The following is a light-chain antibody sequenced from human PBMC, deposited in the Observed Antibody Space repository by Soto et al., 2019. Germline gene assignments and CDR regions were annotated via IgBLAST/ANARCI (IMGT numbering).Light chain of an antibody. J-gene: IGKJ5*01. Sequence: PGERATLSCRASPSVSSSYLAWYQQKPGQAPSLLIYGASRRATGIPDRFSGSGSGTDFTLTISRLEPEDFAVYYCQKYDRAPITFRQGTRLEV. CDR3: QKYDRAPIT. CDR1: PSVSSSY. V-gene: IGKV3-20*01. CDR2: GAS.